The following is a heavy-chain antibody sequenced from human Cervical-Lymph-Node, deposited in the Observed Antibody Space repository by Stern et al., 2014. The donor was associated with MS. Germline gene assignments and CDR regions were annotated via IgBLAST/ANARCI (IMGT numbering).Heavy chain of an antibody. CDR3: ARPRVIISAMVIENGMDV. J-gene: IGHJ6*02. CDR2: IYSSGIT. D-gene: IGHD3-3*02. CDR1: GDSISSGRYY. V-gene: IGHV4-61*02. Sequence: QVQLQESGPGLVKPSQTLSLTCTVSGDSISSGRYYWSWIRQPAGKGLEWIGRIYSSGITNYNPSFKSRVTISIDASKNQSSLTLASVTAADTAVYYCARPRVIISAMVIENGMDVWGQGTTVTVSS.